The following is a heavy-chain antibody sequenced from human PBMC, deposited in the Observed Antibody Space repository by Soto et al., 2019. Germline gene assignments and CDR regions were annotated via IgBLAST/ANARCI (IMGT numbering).Heavy chain of an antibody. V-gene: IGHV1-69*02. CDR2: IIPILGIA. J-gene: IGHJ6*03. D-gene: IGHD3-3*01. Sequence: SVKVSCKASGGTFSSYTISWVRQAPGQGLEWMGRIIPILGIANYAQKFQGRVTITADKSTSTAYMELSSLRSEDTAVYYCALITIFGVVISPKGDYYYMDVWGKGTTVTVSS. CDR1: GGTFSSYT. CDR3: ALITIFGVVISPKGDYYYMDV.